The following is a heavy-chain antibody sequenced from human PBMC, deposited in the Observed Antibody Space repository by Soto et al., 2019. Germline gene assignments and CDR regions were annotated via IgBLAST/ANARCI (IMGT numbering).Heavy chain of an antibody. D-gene: IGHD6-13*01. V-gene: IGHV3-21*01. CDR1: GFTFSSYS. CDR2: ISSSSSYI. J-gene: IGHJ4*02. Sequence: PGGSLRLSCAASGFTFSSYSMNWVRQAPGKGLEWVSSISSSSSYIYYADSVKGRFTISRDNAKNSLYLQMNSLRAEDTAVYYCARDLVAAAGTRAPGFDYWGQGXLVTVSS. CDR3: ARDLVAAAGTRAPGFDY.